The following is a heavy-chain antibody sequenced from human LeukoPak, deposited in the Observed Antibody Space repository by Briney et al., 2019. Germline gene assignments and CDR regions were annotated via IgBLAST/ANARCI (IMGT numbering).Heavy chain of an antibody. CDR2: IYYSGYT. J-gene: IGHJ4*02. D-gene: IGHD3-16*02. Sequence: NPSETLSLTCTVSGGSISSTNYYWVWIRQPPGKGLEWIGSIYYSGYTDYNPSLKSRVTLSVDTSKNEFSLKVNSVTAADTAVYYCARDHYDYVWESYRNSDYWGQGTLVTVSS. V-gene: IGHV4-39*07. CDR3: ARDHYDYVWESYRNSDY. CDR1: GGSISSTNYY.